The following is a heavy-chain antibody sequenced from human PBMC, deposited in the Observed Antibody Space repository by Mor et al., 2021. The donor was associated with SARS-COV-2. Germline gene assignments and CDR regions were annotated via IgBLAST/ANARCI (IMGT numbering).Heavy chain of an antibody. CDR2: IIPIFGTA. D-gene: IGHD2-15*01. CDR3: ARDRYCSGGSCYYDAFDI. Sequence: EIRGGIIPIFGTANYAQKFQGRVTITADKSTSTAYMELSSLRSEDTAVYYCARDRYCSGGSCYYDAFDIWGQGTMVTVSS. V-gene: IGHV1-69*06. J-gene: IGHJ3*02.